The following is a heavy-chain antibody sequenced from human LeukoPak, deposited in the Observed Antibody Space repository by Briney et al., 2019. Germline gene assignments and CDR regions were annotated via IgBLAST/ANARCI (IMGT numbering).Heavy chain of an antibody. Sequence: SETLSLTCAVYGGSFSGYYWSWIRQPPGKGLEWIGEINHSGSTNYNPSLKSRVTISEDTSKNQFSQKLSSVTAADTAVYYCAREIVGATWGDWFDPWGQGTLVTVSS. D-gene: IGHD1-26*01. CDR3: AREIVGATWGDWFDP. CDR1: GGSFSGYY. J-gene: IGHJ5*02. V-gene: IGHV4-34*01. CDR2: INHSGST.